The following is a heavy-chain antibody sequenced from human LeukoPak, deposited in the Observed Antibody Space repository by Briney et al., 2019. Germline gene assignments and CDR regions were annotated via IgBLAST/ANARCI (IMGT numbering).Heavy chain of an antibody. CDR1: GYTFASYG. V-gene: IGHV1-18*01. Sequence: GASVKVSCKASGYTFASYGISWVRQAPGQGLEWMGWISAYDGNTNYAQKLQGRVTMTTDASTSIAYMELRSLKSDDTAVYYCARAPPHYYGSDAPFDYWGQGTLVTVSS. CDR2: ISAYDGNT. CDR3: ARAPPHYYGSDAPFDY. D-gene: IGHD3-22*01. J-gene: IGHJ4*02.